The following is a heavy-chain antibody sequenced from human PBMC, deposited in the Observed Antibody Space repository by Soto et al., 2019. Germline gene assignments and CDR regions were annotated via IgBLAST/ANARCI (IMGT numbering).Heavy chain of an antibody. CDR3: ARELSPGGYDWGGSTFDY. CDR2: ILYDGSNK. D-gene: IGHD5-12*01. J-gene: IGHJ4*02. CDR1: GFTFSSYG. Sequence: GGSLRLSCAASGFTFSSYGMHWVRQVPGKGLEWVAVILYDGSNKYYADSVKGRFTISRDNSKNTLFLQMNSLRAEDTAVYYCARELSPGGYDWGGSTFDYWGQGTLVTVSS. V-gene: IGHV3-33*05.